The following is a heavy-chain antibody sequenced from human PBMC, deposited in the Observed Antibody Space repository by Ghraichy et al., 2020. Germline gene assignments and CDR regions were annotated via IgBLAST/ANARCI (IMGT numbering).Heavy chain of an antibody. V-gene: IGHV3-30*18. J-gene: IGHJ1*01. CDR1: GFTFSSYG. CDR3: AKDPYYDSRRIADEFGFKH. Sequence: GGSLRLSCAASGFTFSSYGMHWVRQAPGKGLEWVAVISYDGSNEYYADSVKGRFTISRDSSESTLYLQMNSLRAEDTAVYYCAKDPYYDSRRIADEFGFKHWGQGTLVTVSS. CDR2: ISYDGSNE. D-gene: IGHD3-22*01.